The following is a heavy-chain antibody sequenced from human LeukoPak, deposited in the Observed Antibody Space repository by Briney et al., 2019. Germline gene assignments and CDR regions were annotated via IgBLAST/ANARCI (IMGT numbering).Heavy chain of an antibody. V-gene: IGHV3-48*01. CDR3: ARGDFWSGYYPPYYFDY. CDR1: GFTFSSYS. J-gene: IGHJ4*02. Sequence: GGSLRLSCAASGFTFSSYSMNWVRQAPGKRLEWVSYISSSSSTIYYADSVKGRFTISRDNAKNSLYLQMNSLRAEDTAVYYCARGDFWSGYYPPYYFDYWGQGTLVTVSS. CDR2: ISSSSSTI. D-gene: IGHD3-3*01.